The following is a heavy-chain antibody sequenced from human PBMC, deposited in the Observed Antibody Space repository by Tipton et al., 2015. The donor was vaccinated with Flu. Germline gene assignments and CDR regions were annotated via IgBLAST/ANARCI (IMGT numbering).Heavy chain of an antibody. Sequence: GSLRLSCTASGITFSSYAMSWIRQAPGKGLEWVATIKQDGSDKYYVDSVKGRFTISRDNAKNSLYLQMNSLRAEDTAVYYCARAIAAAGSFWGQGTLVTVSS. CDR3: ARAIAAAGSF. CDR1: GITFSSYA. J-gene: IGHJ4*02. CDR2: IKQDGSDK. V-gene: IGHV3-7*03. D-gene: IGHD6-13*01.